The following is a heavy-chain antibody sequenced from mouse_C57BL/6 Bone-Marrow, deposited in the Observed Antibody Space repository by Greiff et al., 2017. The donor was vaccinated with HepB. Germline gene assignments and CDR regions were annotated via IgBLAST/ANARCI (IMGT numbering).Heavy chain of an antibody. CDR2: ISDGGSYT. CDR3: ARRDYGDV. V-gene: IGHV5-4*01. D-gene: IGHD1-1*01. CDR1: GFTFSSYA. J-gene: IGHJ1*03. Sequence: EVHLVESGGGLVKPGGSLKLSCAASGFTFSSYAMSWVRQTPEKRLEWVATISDGGSYTYYPDNVKGRFTISRDNAKNNLYLQMSHLKSEDTAMYYCARRDYGDVWGTGTTVTVSS.